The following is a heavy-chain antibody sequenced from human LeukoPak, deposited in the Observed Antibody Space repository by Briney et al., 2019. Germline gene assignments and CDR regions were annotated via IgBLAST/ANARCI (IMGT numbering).Heavy chain of an antibody. CDR1: GGSINNYY. V-gene: IGHV4-59*01. J-gene: IGHJ6*03. D-gene: IGHD2-2*01. Sequence: SETLSLTCSVSGGSINNYYWSWIRQSPGRGLEWIGYIYYSGSTSYNPSLKSRLAISVDTSNNQFSLKLRSVTAADTAVYFCARGGRSASAYYYMDVWGRGTTVTVSS. CDR2: IYYSGST. CDR3: ARGGRSASAYYYMDV.